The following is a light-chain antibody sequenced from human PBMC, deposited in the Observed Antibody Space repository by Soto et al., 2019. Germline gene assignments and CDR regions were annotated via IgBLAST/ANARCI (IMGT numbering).Light chain of an antibody. Sequence: DIQMTHSPSSLSASVGDRVTITCRASQGIYNHLAWFQQKPGKAPNLLIYAASTLQSGVPSRFTGSGSGTDLTATISSLQPEDAAIHYCQKCKVALFTVGGGTKVDIK. CDR1: QGIYNH. J-gene: IGKJ4*01. V-gene: IGKV1-27*01. CDR3: QKCKVALFT. CDR2: AAS.